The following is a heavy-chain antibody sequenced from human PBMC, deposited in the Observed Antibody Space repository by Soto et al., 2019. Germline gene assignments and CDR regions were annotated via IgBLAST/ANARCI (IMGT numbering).Heavy chain of an antibody. D-gene: IGHD6-13*01. CDR2: INHSGST. J-gene: IGHJ6*02. V-gene: IGHV4-34*01. Sequence: SETLSLTCAVYGGSFSGYYWSWIRQPPGKGLEWIGEINHSGSTNYNPSLKSRVTISVDTSKNQFSLKLSSVTAADTAVYYCARGRNRYSRAALHYYYYGMDVWGQGTTVTVSS. CDR1: GGSFSGYY. CDR3: ARGRNRYSRAALHYYYYGMDV.